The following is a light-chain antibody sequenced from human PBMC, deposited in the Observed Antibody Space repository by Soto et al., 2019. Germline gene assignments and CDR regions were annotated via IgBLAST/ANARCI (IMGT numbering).Light chain of an antibody. CDR2: SDD. V-gene: IGLV1-44*01. Sequence: QSVLTQPPSASGTPGQGVTISCSGSISNIGSKTVMWYQQFPGTAPHLLIYSDDQRPSGVPDRFTGSKSGTSAALAISGLQAEDEADYYCAAWDDSLSGYVFGTSTKVTVL. CDR1: ISNIGSKT. J-gene: IGLJ1*01. CDR3: AAWDDSLSGYV.